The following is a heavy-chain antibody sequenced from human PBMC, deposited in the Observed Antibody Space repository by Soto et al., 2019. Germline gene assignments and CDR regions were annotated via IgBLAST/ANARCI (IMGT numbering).Heavy chain of an antibody. CDR1: GFTFSSYW. CDR3: ARTSDF. CDR2: TSPDGTTT. J-gene: IGHJ4*02. V-gene: IGHV3-74*01. Sequence: EVQLVESGGDLVQPGGSLRLSCAASGFTFSSYWMHWVRQVPGKGLLWVSRTSPDGTTTNYADSVRGRFTVSRDNAQNTLYLQMNGLRADDTAVYYCARTSDFWGQGTLVTVSS.